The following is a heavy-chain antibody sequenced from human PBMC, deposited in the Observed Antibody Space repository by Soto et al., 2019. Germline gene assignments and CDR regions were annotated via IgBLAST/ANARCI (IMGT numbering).Heavy chain of an antibody. CDR3: ARRWDYRSREGHTVIKSSQFDY. CDR1: GFTFSSYW. D-gene: IGHD3-16*01. CDR2: IKQDGSEK. Sequence: PGGALRLSCAASGFTFSSYWMSWVRQAPGKGLEWVANIKQDGSEKYYVDSVKGRFTISRDNAKNSLYLQMNSLRAEDTAVYYCARRWDYRSREGHTVIKSSQFDYWGEGTLVTVSS. J-gene: IGHJ4*02. V-gene: IGHV3-7*01.